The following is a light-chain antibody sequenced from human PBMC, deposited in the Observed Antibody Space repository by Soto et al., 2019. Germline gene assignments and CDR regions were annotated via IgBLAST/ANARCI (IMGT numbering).Light chain of an antibody. Sequence: IQLTQSPSSLSASVGDRVTITCRASQGISSYLAWYQQKPGKAPKLLIYDASTLQSGVPSRFSGSGSGTDFTLTISSLQSEDFTVYSCLQYHNLWAFGQGTKVDIK. V-gene: IGKV1-9*01. J-gene: IGKJ1*01. CDR3: LQYHNLWA. CDR1: QGISSY. CDR2: DAS.